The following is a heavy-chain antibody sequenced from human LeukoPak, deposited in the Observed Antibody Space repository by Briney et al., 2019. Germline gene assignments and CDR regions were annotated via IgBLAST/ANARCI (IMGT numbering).Heavy chain of an antibody. CDR1: GYTFTGYY. CDR3: ARPLERYSGYGI. Sequence: GASVQVSCKASGYTFTGYYMHWVRQAPGQGLEWMGWINPNSGGTNYAQKFQGRVTMTRDTSISTAYMELSRLRSDDTAVYYCARPLERYSGYGIWGQGTLVTVSS. CDR2: INPNSGGT. D-gene: IGHD5-12*01. J-gene: IGHJ4*02. V-gene: IGHV1-2*02.